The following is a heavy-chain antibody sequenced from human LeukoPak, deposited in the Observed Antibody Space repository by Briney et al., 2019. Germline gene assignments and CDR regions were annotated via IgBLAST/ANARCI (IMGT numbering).Heavy chain of an antibody. D-gene: IGHD6-13*01. CDR3: ARVIISRWSFYYGMEV. CDR2: ISGSATYT. CDR1: GFTFTTYS. V-gene: IGHV3-21*01. Sequence: GGSLRLSCAASGFTFTTYSMNWVRQAPGKGLEWVSSISGSATYTHYADSAKGRFTISRDNAKNSLYLQMDSLRAEDTAVYYCARVIISRWSFYYGMEVWGQGTTVTVS. J-gene: IGHJ6*02.